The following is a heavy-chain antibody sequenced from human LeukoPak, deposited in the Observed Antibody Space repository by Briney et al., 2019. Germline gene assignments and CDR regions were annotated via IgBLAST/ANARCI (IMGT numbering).Heavy chain of an antibody. D-gene: IGHD4-17*01. V-gene: IGHV3-23*01. Sequence: PGGSLRLSCAASGFTFSSYAMSWVRQAPGKGLEWVSAISGSGGSTYYADSVKGRFTISRDNSKNTLYLQMNSLRAEDTAVYYCAPLPVGDPIYYYYYMDVWGKGTTVTVSS. J-gene: IGHJ6*03. CDR1: GFTFSSYA. CDR3: APLPVGDPIYYYYYMDV. CDR2: ISGSGGST.